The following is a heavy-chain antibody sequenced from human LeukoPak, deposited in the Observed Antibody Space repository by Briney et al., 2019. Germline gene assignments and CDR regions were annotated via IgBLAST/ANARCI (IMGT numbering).Heavy chain of an antibody. CDR3: ASAYYYDSSGYYWLAFDM. D-gene: IGHD3-22*01. CDR1: GGTFSSYA. Sequence: GASMKVSCKASGGTFSSYAISWVRQAPGQGLEWMGGIIPIFGTANYAQKFQGRVTITADESTSTAYMELSSLRSEDTAVYYCASAYYYDSSGYYWLAFDMWRQGTMVTVPS. J-gene: IGHJ3*02. V-gene: IGHV1-69*01. CDR2: IIPIFGTA.